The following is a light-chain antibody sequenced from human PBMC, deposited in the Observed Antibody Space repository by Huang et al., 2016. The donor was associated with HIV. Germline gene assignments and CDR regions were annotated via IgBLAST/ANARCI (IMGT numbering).Light chain of an antibody. CDR2: AAS. CDR1: QDIGSD. CDR3: LQLNSYPGA. V-gene: IGKV1-9*01. J-gene: IGKJ3*01. Sequence: IQLTQSPSSLSASVGDRVTITCRASQDIGSDLAWYQQKPGKAPNRLIYAASTWESGVPARFSGSGSGTDFTLTINNLQPEDFATYYCLQLNSYPGAFGPGTNVDV.